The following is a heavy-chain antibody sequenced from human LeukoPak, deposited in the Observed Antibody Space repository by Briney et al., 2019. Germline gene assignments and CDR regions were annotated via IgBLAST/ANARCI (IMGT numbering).Heavy chain of an antibody. V-gene: IGHV1-2*06. CDR2: INPDSGDT. J-gene: IGHJ4*02. D-gene: IGHD3-22*01. CDR1: GYTFTDYY. CDR3: ARDRHDSKDY. Sequence: ASVKVSCKASGYTFTDYYAHWVRQAPGQGLEWMGRINPDSGDTNFAQEFQGRVTMTRDTSISTAYMELSRLRSDDTAVYYCARDRHDSKDYWGQGTLVTVSS.